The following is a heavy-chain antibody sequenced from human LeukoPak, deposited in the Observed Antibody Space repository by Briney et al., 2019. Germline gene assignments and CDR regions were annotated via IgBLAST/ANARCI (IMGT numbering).Heavy chain of an antibody. Sequence: RSGGSLRLSCAASGFTFSNAWMSWVRQAPGKGXXXVGRIKSKTDGGTTDYAAPVKGRFTISRDDSKNTLYLQMNSLKTEDTAVYYCGGELPPFDYWGQGTLVTVSS. J-gene: IGHJ4*02. CDR2: IKSKTDGGTT. V-gene: IGHV3-15*01. CDR3: GGELPPFDY. D-gene: IGHD3-10*01. CDR1: GFTFSNAW.